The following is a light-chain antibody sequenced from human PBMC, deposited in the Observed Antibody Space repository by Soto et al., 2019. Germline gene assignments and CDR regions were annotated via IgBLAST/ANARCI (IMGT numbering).Light chain of an antibody. J-gene: IGKJ1*01. Sequence: EIVMAQFPETLAVSVGERATIKCRSSQSLLHSSDNRNYLTWYQQKPGQPPKLLIYWASTRQSGVPDRFSGSGSGTDFTLTINGLQAEDVAVYYCQQYYSTPWTFGQGTKVEIK. CDR1: QSLLHSSDNRNY. CDR3: QQYYSTPWT. CDR2: WAS. V-gene: IGKV4-1*01.